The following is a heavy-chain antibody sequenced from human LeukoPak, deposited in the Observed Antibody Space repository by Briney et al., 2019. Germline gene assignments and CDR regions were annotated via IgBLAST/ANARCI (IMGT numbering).Heavy chain of an antibody. CDR3: ARAHPYTWNLDAFDI. V-gene: IGHV3-74*01. Sequence: GGSLRLSCAASGFTFSSYWMHWVRQAPGKGLVWVSRINSDGSSTSYADSVKGRFTISRDNAKNTLYLQMNSLRAEDTAVYYCARAHPYTWNLDAFDIWGQGTMVTVSS. D-gene: IGHD1-20*01. J-gene: IGHJ3*02. CDR1: GFTFSSYW. CDR2: INSDGSST.